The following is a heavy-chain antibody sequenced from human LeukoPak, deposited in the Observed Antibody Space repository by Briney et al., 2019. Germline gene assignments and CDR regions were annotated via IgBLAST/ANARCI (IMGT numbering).Heavy chain of an antibody. CDR2: IIPIFGTA. Sequence: GSSVKVSCKASGGTFSSYAISWVRQAPGQGLEWMGGIIPIFGTANYAQKFQGRVTITADESTSTAYMELSSLRSEDTAVYYCATALTYYYDSSGYYDFDYWGQGTLVTVSS. CDR3: ATALTYYYDSSGYYDFDY. CDR1: GGTFSSYA. V-gene: IGHV1-69*01. D-gene: IGHD3-22*01. J-gene: IGHJ4*02.